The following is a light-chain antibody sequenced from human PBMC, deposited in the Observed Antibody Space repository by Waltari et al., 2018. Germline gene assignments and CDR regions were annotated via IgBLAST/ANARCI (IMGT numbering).Light chain of an antibody. CDR3: MQALQTPTT. J-gene: IGKJ4*01. Sequence: EIVMTQSPLSLPVTPGEPASISCRSSQSLLYSNGYNYLDWYLQKPGQSPQLLIYLGSNRASGVPDRFSGSGSGTDFTLKISRVEAEDVGVYYCMQALQTPTTFGGGTKVEIK. CDR1: QSLLYSNGYNY. CDR2: LGS. V-gene: IGKV2-28*01.